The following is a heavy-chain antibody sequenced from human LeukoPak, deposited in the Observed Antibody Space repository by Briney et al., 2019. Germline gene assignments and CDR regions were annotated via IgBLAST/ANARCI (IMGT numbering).Heavy chain of an antibody. CDR3: ARGQSMYY. D-gene: IGHD2-8*01. V-gene: IGHV1-18*01. Sequence: ASVRVSCKPSVYSLINHFISWVRQAPGQGVEGVGWISPRSHTTHYAEKVQGRSTIPTHTFTTHDYIVLCSLRSDDTAVYFCARGQSMYYWGQGTPVTVSS. CDR1: VYSLINHF. J-gene: IGHJ4*02. CDR2: ISPRSHTT.